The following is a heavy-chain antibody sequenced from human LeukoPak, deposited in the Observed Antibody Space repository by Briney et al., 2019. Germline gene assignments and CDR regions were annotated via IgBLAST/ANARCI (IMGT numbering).Heavy chain of an antibody. Sequence: SGGSLRLSCAAPGFTFSNYEMNWVRQAPGKGLEWVSGISWNSGSIAYADSVKGRFTMSRDNVKNSLYLQMNSLRAEDTALYYCAKERPYQLLLDYWGQGTLVTVSS. CDR3: AKERPYQLLLDY. CDR1: GFTFSNYE. J-gene: IGHJ4*02. D-gene: IGHD2-2*01. V-gene: IGHV3-9*01. CDR2: ISWNSGSI.